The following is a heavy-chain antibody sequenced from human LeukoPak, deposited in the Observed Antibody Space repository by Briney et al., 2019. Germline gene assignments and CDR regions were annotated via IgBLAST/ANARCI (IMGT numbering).Heavy chain of an antibody. J-gene: IGHJ6*03. D-gene: IGHD1-26*01. V-gene: IGHV4-39*01. CDR2: IYYSGST. Sequence: PSETLSLTCTVSGGSISSSSYYWGWIRQPPGKGLEWIGSIYYSGSTYYNPSLKSRVTISVDTSKNQFSLKLSSVTAADTAVYYCARVRYSGSYWPLRHTRYYYYMDVWGKGTTVTVSS. CDR3: ARVRYSGSYWPLRHTRYYYYMDV. CDR1: GGSISSSSYY.